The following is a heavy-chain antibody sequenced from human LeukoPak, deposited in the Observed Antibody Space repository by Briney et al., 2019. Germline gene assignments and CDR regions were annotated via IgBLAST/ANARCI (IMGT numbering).Heavy chain of an antibody. V-gene: IGHV1-2*03. CDR3: ARGGDNWNPFDY. D-gene: IGHD1-20*01. J-gene: IGHJ4*02. CDR2: INPNSGGT. Sequence: LEASVKVSCKASGYTFTGYYMHWVRQAPGQGLEWMGWINPNSGGTNYAQKLQGRVTMTTDTSTSTAYMELRSLRSDDTAVYYCARGGDNWNPFDYWGQGTLVTVSS. CDR1: GYTFTGYY.